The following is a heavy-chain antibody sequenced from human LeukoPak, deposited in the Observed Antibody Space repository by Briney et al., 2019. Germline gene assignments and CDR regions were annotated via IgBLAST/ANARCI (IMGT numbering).Heavy chain of an antibody. J-gene: IGHJ4*02. Sequence: GESLKISRKGSGYSFTNHWIGWVRQMPGKGLDWMGIIYPGDSDTRYSPSFQGQVTISADKSISTAYLQWSSLKASDTAIYYCAKTTTNSGWYVDYWGQGTLVTVSS. CDR2: IYPGDSDT. CDR1: GYSFTNHW. CDR3: AKTTTNSGWYVDY. D-gene: IGHD6-19*01. V-gene: IGHV5-51*01.